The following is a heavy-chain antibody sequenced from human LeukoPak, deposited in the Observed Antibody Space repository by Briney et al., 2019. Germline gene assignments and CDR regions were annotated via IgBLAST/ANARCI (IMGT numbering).Heavy chain of an antibody. J-gene: IGHJ3*02. D-gene: IGHD6-19*01. V-gene: IGHV3-23*01. CDR3: AKPTIAVAGADWIDGFDI. CDR2: ISGSGDST. CDR1: GFTFSSYY. Sequence: GGSLRLSCAASGFTFSSYYMSWVRQAPGKGLEWVSGISGSGDSTYYADSVKGLFTISRDNSKNTLFLQMNSLRADDTAVYYCAKPTIAVAGADWIDGFDIWGQGTMVTVSS.